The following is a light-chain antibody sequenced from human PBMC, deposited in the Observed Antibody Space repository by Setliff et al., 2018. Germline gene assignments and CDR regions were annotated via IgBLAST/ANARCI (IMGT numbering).Light chain of an antibody. CDR1: SSDVGGHKY. J-gene: IGLJ2*01. Sequence: QSALTQPRSVSGSPGQSVTISCTGTSSDVGGHKYVSWYQHHPGKAPKLMIYDVSNRPSGVSDRFSGSKSGNTASLTISGLQAEDEADYYCVSFTSTHTLLFGGGTKVTVL. CDR2: DVS. V-gene: IGLV2-11*01. CDR3: VSFTSTHTLL.